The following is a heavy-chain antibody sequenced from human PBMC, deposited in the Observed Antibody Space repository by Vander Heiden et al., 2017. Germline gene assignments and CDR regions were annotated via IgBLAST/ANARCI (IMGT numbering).Heavy chain of an antibody. CDR3: AKAYYDSSGYYYDY. CDR2: ISWNSGSI. V-gene: IGHV3-9*01. Sequence: EVQLPASGGGLVQPGGSLTLSCAASGSPFDDYAMHWVRQAPGKGLEWVSGISWNSGSIGYADSVKGRFTISRDNAKNSLYLQMNSLRAEDTALYYCAKAYYDSSGYYYDYWGQGTLVTVSS. D-gene: IGHD3-22*01. CDR1: GSPFDDYA. J-gene: IGHJ4*02.